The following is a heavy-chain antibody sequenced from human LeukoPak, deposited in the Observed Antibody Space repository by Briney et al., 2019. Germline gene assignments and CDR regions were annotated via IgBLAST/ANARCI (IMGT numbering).Heavy chain of an antibody. Sequence: GGSLRLSCAASGFTFSSYAMSWVRQAPGKGLEWVSAISGSGGSTYYADSVKGRFTISRDNSKNTLYLQMNSLRAEDTAVYYCARDLSGKRCSSTSCLKYYFDYWGQGTLVTVSS. CDR2: ISGSGGST. J-gene: IGHJ4*02. CDR3: ARDLSGKRCSSTSCLKYYFDY. V-gene: IGHV3-23*01. D-gene: IGHD2-2*01. CDR1: GFTFSSYA.